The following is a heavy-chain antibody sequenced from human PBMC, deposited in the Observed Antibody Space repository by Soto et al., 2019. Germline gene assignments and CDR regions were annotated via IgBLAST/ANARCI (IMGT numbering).Heavy chain of an antibody. D-gene: IGHD3-10*01. Sequence: SETLSLTCAVSSASISSTNWWTWVCQPPGKGLEWIGEIYHSGATNYNPSLKSRVTISVDMSKNQLSLEVSSVTAADTAVYYCATWFGEPYFEYWGQGSLVTVSS. CDR2: IYHSGAT. CDR1: SASISSTNW. V-gene: IGHV4-4*02. J-gene: IGHJ4*02. CDR3: ATWFGEPYFEY.